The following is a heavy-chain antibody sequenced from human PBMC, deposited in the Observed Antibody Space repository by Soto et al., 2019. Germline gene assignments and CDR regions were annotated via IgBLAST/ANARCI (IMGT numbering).Heavy chain of an antibody. Sequence: PGGSLRLSCAASGFTFSSCAMNWVRQAPGKGLEWVSSISASSHYISYTDSVEGRFTISRDNAKNSVFLQMNSLRVEGTAVYYCAKDPVNYDIFKDYYYYFDTWGEGTLVTVSS. V-gene: IGHV3-21*01. CDR3: AKDPVNYDIFKDYYYYFDT. CDR1: GFTFSSCA. D-gene: IGHD3-9*01. CDR2: ISASSHYI. J-gene: IGHJ5*02.